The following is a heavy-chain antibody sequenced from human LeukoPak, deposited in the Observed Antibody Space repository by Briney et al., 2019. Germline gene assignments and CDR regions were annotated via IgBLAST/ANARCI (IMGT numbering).Heavy chain of an antibody. V-gene: IGHV3-23*01. CDR3: AKDLAYTTYGYYFDY. Sequence: GWSLRLSCPASGFTFSSYAMNWVRQAAGKGLEWVSGIGAGGTFTYYADSVKGRFTISRDNSRNTLYLQMNSLRADDTAVYYCAKDLAYTTYGYYFDYWGQGTLVTVSS. J-gene: IGHJ4*02. CDR2: IGAGGTFT. CDR1: GFTFSSYA. D-gene: IGHD4-11*01.